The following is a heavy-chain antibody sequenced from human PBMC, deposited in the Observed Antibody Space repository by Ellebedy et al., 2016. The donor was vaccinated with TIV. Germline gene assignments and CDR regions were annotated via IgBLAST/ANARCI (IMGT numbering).Heavy chain of an antibody. CDR1: GFSFTHYW. V-gene: IGHV3-7*03. CDR3: VRGAGWVTDY. Sequence: PGGSLRLSCAASGFSFTHYWMHWARQAPGKALEWVANIKQDGSEQYYVDSVRGRFTISRDNAKNSLYLQMNSLRGEDTAMYYCVRGAGWVTDYWGQGTLVTVSS. D-gene: IGHD4-23*01. CDR2: IKQDGSEQ. J-gene: IGHJ4*02.